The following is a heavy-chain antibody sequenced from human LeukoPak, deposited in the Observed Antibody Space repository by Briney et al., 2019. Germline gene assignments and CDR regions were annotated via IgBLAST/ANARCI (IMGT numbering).Heavy chain of an antibody. CDR2: INTSGNT. D-gene: IGHD6-13*01. CDR3: ARDSDSSWYSRFDP. J-gene: IGHJ5*02. CDR1: GGSINNYY. V-gene: IGHV4-4*07. Sequence: SSETLSLTCIVSGGSINNYYWTWIRQPAGKGLEWIGRINTSGNTNYNPSLKGRVTVSADTSKNQFSLKLSSVTAADTAVYYCARDSDSSWYSRFDPWGQGSLVTVSS.